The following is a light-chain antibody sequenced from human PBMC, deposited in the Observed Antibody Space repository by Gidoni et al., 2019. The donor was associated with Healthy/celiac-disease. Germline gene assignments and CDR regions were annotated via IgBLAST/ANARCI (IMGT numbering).Light chain of an antibody. CDR2: KDS. CDR1: VLAKKY. V-gene: IGLV3-27*01. Sequence: SYELTQPSSVSVSPGQTARITCSGDVLAKKYARWFQQKPGQAPVLVIYKDSERPSGIPERFSGSSSGTTVTLTISGAQVEDEADYYCYSAAGWVFGGGTKLTVL. J-gene: IGLJ3*02. CDR3: YSAAGWV.